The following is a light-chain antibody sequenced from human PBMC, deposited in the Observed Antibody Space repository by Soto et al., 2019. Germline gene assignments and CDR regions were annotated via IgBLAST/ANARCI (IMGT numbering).Light chain of an antibody. CDR3: QQSYSSPVYT. Sequence: DIQMTQSPSSLSASVGDRVTITCRASQSISNYLNWYQQKPGKAPKLLIYAASSLQSGVPSRFSGSGSGTDFTLTISTLQPEDFATYYCQQSYSSPVYTFGQGTRLEIK. CDR1: QSISNY. CDR2: AAS. V-gene: IGKV1-39*01. J-gene: IGKJ2*01.